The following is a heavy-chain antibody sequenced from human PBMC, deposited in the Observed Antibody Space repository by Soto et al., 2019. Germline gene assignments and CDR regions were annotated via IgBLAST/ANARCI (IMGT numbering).Heavy chain of an antibody. J-gene: IGHJ4*02. CDR3: ARQLGLWQPLDY. CDR1: CGSMIDYY. D-gene: IGHD1-1*01. CDR2: IYYSGNT. Sequence: SETLCRTCSVSCGSMIDYYWIWIRQSPGKGPEWIGYIYYSGNTNYNPSLKSRVTISVDMPKSLFSLKLNSVTAADTAVYYCARQLGLWQPLDYWGRGTLVTVSS. V-gene: IGHV4-59*01.